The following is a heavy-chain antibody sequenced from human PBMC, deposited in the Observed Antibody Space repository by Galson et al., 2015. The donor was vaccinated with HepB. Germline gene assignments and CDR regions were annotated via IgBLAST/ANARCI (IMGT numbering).Heavy chain of an antibody. CDR3: AKASDYGDYHFHY. Sequence: SLRLSCAGSGFTFTNYAMNWVRQAPGKGLEWVSSISRSGGTTYYAESVKGRFAISRDNSKNTLYMQLNSLRADDTAVYYCAKASDYGDYHFHYWGQGTLVTVSS. D-gene: IGHD4-17*01. V-gene: IGHV3-23*01. J-gene: IGHJ4*02. CDR1: GFTFTNYA. CDR2: ISRSGGTT.